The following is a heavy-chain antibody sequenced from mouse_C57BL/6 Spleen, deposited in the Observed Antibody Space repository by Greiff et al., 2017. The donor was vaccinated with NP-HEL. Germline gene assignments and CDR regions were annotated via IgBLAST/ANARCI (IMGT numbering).Heavy chain of an antibody. CDR3: ARSYGSSFFYAMDY. Sequence: VQLQQPGAELVRPGTSVKLSCKASGYTFTSYWITWVKQRPGQGLEWIGDIYPGSGSTNYNEKFKSKATLTVDTSSSTAYMQLSSLTSEDSAVYYCARSYGSSFFYAMDYWGQGTSVTVSS. J-gene: IGHJ4*01. V-gene: IGHV1-55*01. D-gene: IGHD1-1*01. CDR2: IYPGSGST. CDR1: GYTFTSYW.